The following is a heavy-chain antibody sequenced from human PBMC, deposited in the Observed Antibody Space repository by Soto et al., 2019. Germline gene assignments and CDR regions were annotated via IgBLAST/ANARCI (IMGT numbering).Heavy chain of an antibody. J-gene: IGHJ4*01. V-gene: IGHV3-33*01. CDR2: IWYDGSNI. Sequence: GSLRLSCAASGFTFSRYGMHWVRQAPGRGLEWVAVIWYDGSNIYYADCVKGRFTISRDNAKDTLDLQMNSLRAEDTAVYYCARDREQWLVGYYFDYWGHGTLVTVSS. CDR1: GFTFSRYG. CDR3: ARDREQWLVGYYFDY. D-gene: IGHD6-19*01.